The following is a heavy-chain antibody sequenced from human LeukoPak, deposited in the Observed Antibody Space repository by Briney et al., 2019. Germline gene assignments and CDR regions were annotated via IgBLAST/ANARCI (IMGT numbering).Heavy chain of an antibody. J-gene: IGHJ2*01. CDR3: ARSEYPHWYFDL. V-gene: IGHV1-2*02. Sequence: ASVKVSCKASGYTFTGYYMHWVREAPGQGPKWMGWINPNSGGTNYAQKFQGRVTMTRDTSISTAYMELSRLRSDDTAVYSCARSEYPHWYFDLWGRGTLVTVSS. D-gene: IGHD2-2*01. CDR2: INPNSGGT. CDR1: GYTFTGYY.